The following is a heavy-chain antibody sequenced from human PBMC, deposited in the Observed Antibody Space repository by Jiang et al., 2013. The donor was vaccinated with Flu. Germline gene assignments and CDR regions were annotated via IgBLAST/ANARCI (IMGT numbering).Heavy chain of an antibody. CDR1: GGSFSSTKW. V-gene: IGHV4-4*02. D-gene: IGHD4-23*01. CDR3: ETTVVTPPYFYMGV. J-gene: IGHJ6*03. Sequence: GLVKPSGTLSLTCAVSGGSFSSTKWWSWVRQPPGKGLEWIGEIDHSGSTNYNPFLKSRVTISVDKSKNQFSLKLSSVTAADTAVYYCETTVVTPPYFYMGVWGKGTTVTVSS. CDR2: IDHSGST.